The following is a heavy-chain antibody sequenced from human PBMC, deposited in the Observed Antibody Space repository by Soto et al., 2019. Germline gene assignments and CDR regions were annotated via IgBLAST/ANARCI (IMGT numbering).Heavy chain of an antibody. Sequence: EVQLLESRGGLVQPGGSLRLSCAASGFTFSSLAMSWVRQAPGKGMEWVASISGSGGSTYYADSVKGRFTISRDNSKDTLYLQMNSLRAEDAAVYFCAKDLVGSRADYFDHWGQGTLVTVSS. V-gene: IGHV3-23*01. D-gene: IGHD2-15*01. CDR1: GFTFSSLA. J-gene: IGHJ4*02. CDR3: AKDLVGSRADYFDH. CDR2: ISGSGGST.